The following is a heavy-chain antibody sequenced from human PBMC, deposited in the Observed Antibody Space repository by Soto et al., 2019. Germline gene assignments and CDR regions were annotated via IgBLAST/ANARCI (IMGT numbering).Heavy chain of an antibody. V-gene: IGHV1-18*01. CDR1: GYTFTSYG. Sequence: ASVKVSCKASGYTFTSYGISWVRQAPGQGLEWMGWISAYNGNTNYAQKLQGRVTMTTDTSTSKAYMELRSLRSDDTAVYYCARVDLSIAARPVHYYYYGMDVWGQGTTVTVSS. CDR2: ISAYNGNT. J-gene: IGHJ6*02. D-gene: IGHD6-6*01. CDR3: ARVDLSIAARPVHYYYYGMDV.